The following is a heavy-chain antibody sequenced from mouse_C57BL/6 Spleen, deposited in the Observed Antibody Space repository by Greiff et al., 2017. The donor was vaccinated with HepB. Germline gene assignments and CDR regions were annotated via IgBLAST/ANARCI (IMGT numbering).Heavy chain of an antibody. D-gene: IGHD1-1*01. CDR2: IDPSDSYT. CDR3: AGSSPNYYAMDY. CDR1: GYTFTSYW. V-gene: IGHV1-50*01. J-gene: IGHJ4*01. Sequence: QVQLQQPGAELVKPGASVKLSCKASGYTFTSYWMQWVKQRPGQGLEWIGEIDPSDSYTNYNQKFKGKATLTVDTSSSTAYMQLSSLTSEDSAVYYCAGSSPNYYAMDYWGQGTSVTVSS.